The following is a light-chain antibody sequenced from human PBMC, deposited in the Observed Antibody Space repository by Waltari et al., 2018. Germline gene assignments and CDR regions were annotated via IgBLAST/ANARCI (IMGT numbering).Light chain of an antibody. CDR2: GAS. CDR3: QHYRDYLT. J-gene: IGKJ4*01. V-gene: IGKV1-33*01. Sequence: DIQITQSPSSLPASVGDRVTITCQASQDIDNYLNWYQQQQGKAPKLLIYGASNLAAGVPSRFSGSGSGTHYTLTITGLQPEDFATYYCQHYRDYLTFRSGTTVDIK. CDR1: QDIDNY.